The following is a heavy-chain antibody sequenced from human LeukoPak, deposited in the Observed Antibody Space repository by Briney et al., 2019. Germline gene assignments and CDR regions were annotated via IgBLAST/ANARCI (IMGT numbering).Heavy chain of an antibody. D-gene: IGHD3-22*01. CDR2: ISYDESNK. J-gene: IGHJ3*02. CDR1: GFTFSSYG. CDR3: ARELDYYDSSGADDAFDI. Sequence: GKSLRLSCAASGFTFSSYGMHWVRQAPGKGLEWVAVISYDESNKYYGDSVKGRFTISRDNAKNSLYLQMNSLRAEDTAVYYCARELDYYDSSGADDAFDIWGQGTMVTVSS. V-gene: IGHV3-30*03.